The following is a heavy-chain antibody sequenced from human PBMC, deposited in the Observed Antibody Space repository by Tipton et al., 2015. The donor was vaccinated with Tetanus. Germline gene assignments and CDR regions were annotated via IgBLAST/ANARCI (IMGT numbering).Heavy chain of an antibody. CDR1: GFPFSAYN. V-gene: IGHV3-21*01. J-gene: IGHJ4*02. Sequence: GSLRLSCAASGFPFSAYNMNWVRQAPGKGLEWVSSISGISTYINYADSVKGRFTISRDNAENSLYLEMTNLTAEDTAIYYCARKGTAIPIDYWGQGTLVTVSS. CDR2: ISGISTYI. CDR3: ARKGTAIPIDY. D-gene: IGHD2-21*02.